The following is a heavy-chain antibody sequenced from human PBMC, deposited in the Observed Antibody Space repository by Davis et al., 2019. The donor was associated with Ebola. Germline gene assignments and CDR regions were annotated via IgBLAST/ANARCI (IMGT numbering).Heavy chain of an antibody. V-gene: IGHV3-33*01. D-gene: IGHD3-3*01. CDR2: IWYDGSNK. J-gene: IGHJ6*02. CDR1: GFTFSSYG. Sequence: GESLKISCAASGFTFSSYGMHWVRQAPGKGLEWVAVIWYDGSNKYYADSVKGRFTISRDNSKNTLYLQMNSLRAEDTAVYYCARDPYDFWSGSSSYYGMDVWGQGTTVTVSS. CDR3: ARDPYDFWSGSSSYYGMDV.